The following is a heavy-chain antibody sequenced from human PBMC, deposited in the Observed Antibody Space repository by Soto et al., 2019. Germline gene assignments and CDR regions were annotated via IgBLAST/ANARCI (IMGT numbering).Heavy chain of an antibody. V-gene: IGHV3-23*01. D-gene: IGHD1-1*01. CDR2: ISGSGGTA. CDR1: GFTFSSYA. Sequence: EVQLLESGGGSVQPGGSLRLSCVASGFTFSSYAMHWVRRPPGKGLEWVSSISGSGGTAYYADSVKGRFSISRDSLVNTLYLQMNSLRAEDTAVYYCAKGRGKNWNFDYWGQGTLVTFSP. CDR3: AKGRGKNWNFDY. J-gene: IGHJ4*02.